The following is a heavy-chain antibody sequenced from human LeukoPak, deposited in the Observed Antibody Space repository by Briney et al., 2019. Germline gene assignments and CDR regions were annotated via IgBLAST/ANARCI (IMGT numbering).Heavy chain of an antibody. J-gene: IGHJ2*01. D-gene: IGHD4-17*01. CDR1: GFTLSSYS. CDR3: ARDPSGDYSHFDL. Sequence: GGSLRLACAASGFTLSSYSIKWVRQAPGKGLEWVSSISSSSSYIYYADSVKGRFTISRDNAKNSLYLQMNSLRAEEPAVYYCARDPSGDYSHFDLWGRGTLVTVS. V-gene: IGHV3-21*01. CDR2: ISSSSSYI.